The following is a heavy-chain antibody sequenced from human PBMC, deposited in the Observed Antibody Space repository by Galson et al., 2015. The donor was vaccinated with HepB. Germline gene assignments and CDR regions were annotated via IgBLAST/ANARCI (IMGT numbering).Heavy chain of an antibody. V-gene: IGHV1-18*01. J-gene: IGHJ4*02. CDR1: GYNFTSYG. CDR3: TRDYGRVVVPPFDY. Sequence: SVKVSCKASGYNFTSYGISWVRQAPGQGLEWMGWISGNKAKPNYAQKLQDRVTLTTDTSTSTSYMELRSLRSDDTAVYYCTRDYGRVVVPPFDYWGQGTLVTVSS. D-gene: IGHD3-22*01. CDR2: ISGNKAKP.